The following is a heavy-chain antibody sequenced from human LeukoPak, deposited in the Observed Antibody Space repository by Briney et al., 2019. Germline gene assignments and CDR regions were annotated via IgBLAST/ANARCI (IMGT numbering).Heavy chain of an antibody. CDR2: IKQDGSEK. J-gene: IGHJ3*02. CDR3: ARDQDYYDSSGYGAFDI. D-gene: IGHD3-22*01. Sequence: GGSLRLSCTVSGFTVSSNSMSWVRQAPGKGLEWVANIKQDGSEKYYVDSVKGRFTISRDNAKNSLYLQMNSLRAEDTAVYYCARDQDYYDSSGYGAFDIWGQGTMVTVSS. V-gene: IGHV3-7*01. CDR1: GFTVSSNS.